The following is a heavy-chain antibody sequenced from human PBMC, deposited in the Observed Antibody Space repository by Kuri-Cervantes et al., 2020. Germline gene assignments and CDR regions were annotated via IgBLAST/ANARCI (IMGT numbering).Heavy chain of an antibody. CDR2: ISYDGSNK. V-gene: IGHV3-30*03. D-gene: IGHD6-19*01. CDR3: ARDGSVASTLDYYYGMDV. Sequence: GESLKISCAASGFTFSSYGMHWVRQAPGKGLEWVAVISYDGSNKYYADSVKGRFTISRDNSKKTLYLQMNWLRAEDTAVYYCARDGSVASTLDYYYGMDVWGQGTTVTVSS. CDR1: GFTFSSYG. J-gene: IGHJ6*02.